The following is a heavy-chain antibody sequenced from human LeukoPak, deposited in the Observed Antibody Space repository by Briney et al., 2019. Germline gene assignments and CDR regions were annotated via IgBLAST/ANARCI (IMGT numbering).Heavy chain of an antibody. CDR2: ISSSSSYI. J-gene: IGHJ4*02. D-gene: IGHD2-2*01. CDR1: GFTFSSYS. Sequence: PGGSLRLSCAASGFTFSSYSMNWVRQAPGKGLEWVSSISSSSSYIYYADSVKGRFTISRDNAKNSLYLQMNSLRAEDTAVYYCAGGGGSSTSSDYWGQGTLVTVSS. V-gene: IGHV3-21*01. CDR3: AGGGGSSTSSDY.